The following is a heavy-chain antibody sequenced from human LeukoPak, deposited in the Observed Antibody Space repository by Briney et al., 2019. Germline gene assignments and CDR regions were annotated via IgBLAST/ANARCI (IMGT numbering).Heavy chain of an antibody. Sequence: ASVKVSCKASGYTFIDYYMHWVRQAPGHGLEWLGWINLNSGGTHYVQKFQGRVTMTRDTSISTAHMELDGLRYGDTAVYYCTRGGDDEGPNYFDYWGQGTLVTVSS. D-gene: IGHD3-10*01. J-gene: IGHJ4*02. CDR2: INLNSGGT. V-gene: IGHV1-2*02. CDR1: GYTFIDYY. CDR3: TRGGDDEGPNYFDY.